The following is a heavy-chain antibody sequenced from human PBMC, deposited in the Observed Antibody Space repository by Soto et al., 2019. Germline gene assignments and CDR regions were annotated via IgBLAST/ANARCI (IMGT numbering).Heavy chain of an antibody. V-gene: IGHV3-33*01. CDR2: IWYDGSNK. CDR3: ARPGYYYDSSGFHDAFDI. CDR1: GFTFSSYG. D-gene: IGHD3-22*01. Sequence: GSLRLSCAASGFTFSSYGMHWVRQAPGKGLEWVAVIWYDGSNKYYADSVKGRFTISRDNSKNTLYLQMNSLRAEDTAVYYCARPGYYYDSSGFHDAFDIWGQGTMVTVSS. J-gene: IGHJ3*02.